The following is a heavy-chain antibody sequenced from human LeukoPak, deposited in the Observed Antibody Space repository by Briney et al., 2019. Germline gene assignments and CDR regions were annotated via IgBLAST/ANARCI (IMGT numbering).Heavy chain of an antibody. CDR2: MNPKSGNR. CDR3: ARASPGEYYYYGMDV. Sequence: ASVTVSCKTSGYTFINYDIAWVRQASGQGLEWMGWMNPKSGNRGSAQKFQGRVTMTMNTSMRTASMELSSLTPDDSAVYYCARASPGEYYYYGMDVWGQGTSVTVSS. J-gene: IGHJ6*02. V-gene: IGHV1-8*01. CDR1: GYTFINYD.